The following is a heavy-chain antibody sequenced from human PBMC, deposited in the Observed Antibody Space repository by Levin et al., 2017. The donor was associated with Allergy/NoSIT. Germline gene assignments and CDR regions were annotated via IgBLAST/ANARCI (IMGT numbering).Heavy chain of an antibody. CDR2: INPNSGGT. CDR3: AREHPRIYAYYYGSGSYPDY. D-gene: IGHD3-10*01. CDR1: GYTFTGYY. Sequence: PGASVKVSCKASGYTFTGYYMHWVRQAPGQGLEWMGRINPNSGGTNYAQKFQGRVTMTRDTSISTAYMELSRLRSDDTAVYYCAREHPRIYAYYYGSGSYPDYWGQGTLVTVSS. J-gene: IGHJ4*02. V-gene: IGHV1-2*06.